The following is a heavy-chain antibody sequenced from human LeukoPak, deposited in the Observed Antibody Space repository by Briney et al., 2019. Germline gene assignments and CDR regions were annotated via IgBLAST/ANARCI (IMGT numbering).Heavy chain of an antibody. CDR3: ARDWGYSVDY. J-gene: IGHJ4*02. V-gene: IGHV1-18*01. CDR1: GYTFTSYG. Sequence: ASVKVSCKASGYTFTSYGISWVRQAPGQGLKWMGWIRIDNGNTKYAQKLQGRVTMTTDTSTSTAYMELRSLTSDDTAVYYCARDWGYSVDYWGQGTLVTVSS. CDR2: IRIDNGNT. D-gene: IGHD4-11*01.